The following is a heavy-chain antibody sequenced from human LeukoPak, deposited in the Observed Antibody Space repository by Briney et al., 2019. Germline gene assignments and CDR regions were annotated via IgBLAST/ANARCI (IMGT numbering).Heavy chain of an antibody. CDR2: IIPIFGTA. CDR3: ARERGRLRFLEWFFDY. V-gene: IGHV1-69*05. D-gene: IGHD3-3*01. Sequence: SVTVSCKASGGTFSSYAISWVRQAPGQGLKWMGRIIPIFGTAHYAQKFQDRVTITTDESTSTAYMELSSLRSEDTAVYYCARERGRLRFLEWFFDYWGQGTLVTVSS. J-gene: IGHJ4*02. CDR1: GGTFSSYA.